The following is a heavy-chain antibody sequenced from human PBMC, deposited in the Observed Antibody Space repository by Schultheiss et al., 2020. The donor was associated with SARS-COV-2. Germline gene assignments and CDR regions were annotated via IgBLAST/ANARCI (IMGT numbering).Heavy chain of an antibody. V-gene: IGHV4-59*01. CDR1: GGSISSYY. J-gene: IGHJ4*02. CDR3: ARKPQGTMVRGVPDY. CDR2: IYYSGST. Sequence: SETLSLTCTVSGGSISSYYWSWIRQPPGKGLEWIGYIYYSGSTYYNPSLKSRVTISVDTSKNQFSLKLSSVTAADTAVYYCARKPQGTMVRGVPDYWGQGTLVTVSS. D-gene: IGHD3-10*01.